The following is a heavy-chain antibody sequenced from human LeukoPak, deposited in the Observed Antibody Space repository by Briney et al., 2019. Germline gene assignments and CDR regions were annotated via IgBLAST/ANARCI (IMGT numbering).Heavy chain of an antibody. CDR3: ARVPCSGGSCYSWFDP. J-gene: IGHJ5*02. D-gene: IGHD2-15*01. V-gene: IGHV1-18*04. CDR2: ISAYNGNT. Sequence: GASVKVSCKASGYTFTGYYMHWVRQAPGQGLEWMGWISAYNGNTNYAQKLQGRVTMTTDTSTSTAYMELRSLRSDDTAVYYCARVPCSGGSCYSWFDPWGQGTLVTVSS. CDR1: GYTFTGYY.